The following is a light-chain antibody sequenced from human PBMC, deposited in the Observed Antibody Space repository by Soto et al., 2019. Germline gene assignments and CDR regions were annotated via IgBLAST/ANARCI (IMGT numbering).Light chain of an antibody. CDR3: AVWDDTLDAWV. Sequence: QSVLTQSPSVSGIPGQSVTISCNGSDSNIGSNTVNWYQQLPGMAPKLLIYINYKRPSGFPDRFSASKSDTSASLAISGLQSEDEAHYYCAVWDDTLDAWVFGGGTKVTVL. V-gene: IGLV1-44*01. CDR2: INY. CDR1: DSNIGSNT. J-gene: IGLJ3*02.